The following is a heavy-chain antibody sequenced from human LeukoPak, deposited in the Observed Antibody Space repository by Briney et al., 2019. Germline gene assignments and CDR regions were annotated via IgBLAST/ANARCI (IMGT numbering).Heavy chain of an antibody. V-gene: IGHV3-21*01. D-gene: IGHD3-10*01. CDR1: GFTFSSYS. Sequence: GGSLRLSCPASGFTFSSYSMNWVRQAPGKGLEWVSSISSSSSYIYYADSVKGRFTISRDNAKNSLYLQMNSLRAEDTAVYYCARDSTYYYDSGSSGPHYFDNWGQGTLVTVSS. J-gene: IGHJ4*02. CDR2: ISSSSSYI. CDR3: ARDSTYYYDSGSSGPHYFDN.